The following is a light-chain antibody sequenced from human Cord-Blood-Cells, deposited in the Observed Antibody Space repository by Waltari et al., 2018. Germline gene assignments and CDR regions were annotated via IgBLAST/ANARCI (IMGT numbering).Light chain of an antibody. Sequence: EVALTQSPATLSVSPGDRATVSCRASQSVSSYLSWYQQKPGQAPRLLIYDASNRTTGIPARFSGSGSGTDFTLTISSLEPEDFAVYYCQQRSNWPPTFGGGTKVEIK. J-gene: IGKJ4*01. V-gene: IGKV3-11*01. CDR2: DAS. CDR1: QSVSSY. CDR3: QQRSNWPPT.